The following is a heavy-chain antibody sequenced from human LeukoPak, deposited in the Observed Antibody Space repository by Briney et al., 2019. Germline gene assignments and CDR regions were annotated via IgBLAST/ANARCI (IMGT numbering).Heavy chain of an antibody. Sequence: GESLKISCKGSGYSFTTYWISWVRQMPGKGLEWMGKIDPSDSYTKYSPSFQGHVTISADKSISTAYLQWSSLKASDTAMYYCARLPTVVTYVDYWGQGTLVTVSS. J-gene: IGHJ4*02. CDR3: ARLPTVVTYVDY. D-gene: IGHD4-23*01. CDR2: IDPSDSYT. V-gene: IGHV5-10-1*01. CDR1: GYSFTTYW.